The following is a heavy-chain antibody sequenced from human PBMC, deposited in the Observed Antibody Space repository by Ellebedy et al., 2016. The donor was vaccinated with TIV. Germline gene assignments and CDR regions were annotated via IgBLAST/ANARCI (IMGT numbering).Heavy chain of an antibody. CDR2: IYSSGST. D-gene: IGHD2-2*01. CDR1: GFTVSSNY. Sequence: GESLKISCAASGFTVSSNYMSWVRQAPGKGLEWVSIIYSSGSTNYADSLKGRFTISRDNAKNSLFLQMNSLRAEDTAVYYCASYCSSTSCPTDYYYGLDVWGQGTTVTVSS. V-gene: IGHV3-53*01. J-gene: IGHJ6*02. CDR3: ASYCSSTSCPTDYYYGLDV.